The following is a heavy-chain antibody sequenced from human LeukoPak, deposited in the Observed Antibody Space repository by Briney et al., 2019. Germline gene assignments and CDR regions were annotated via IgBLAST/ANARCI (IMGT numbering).Heavy chain of an antibody. J-gene: IGHJ5*02. D-gene: IGHD2-15*01. CDR3: ARVTDCSGGSCYFDWFDP. CDR1: GGTFSSYA. Sequence: ASVKVSCKASGGTFSSYAISWVRQAPGQGLEWMGGIIPIFGTANYAQKFQGRVTITADKSTSTAYMELSSLRSEDTAVYYCARVTDCSGGSCYFDWFDPWGQGTLVTVSS. V-gene: IGHV1-69*06. CDR2: IIPIFGTA.